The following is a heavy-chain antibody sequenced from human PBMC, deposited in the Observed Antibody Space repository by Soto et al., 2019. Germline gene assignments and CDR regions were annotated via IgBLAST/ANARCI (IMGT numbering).Heavy chain of an antibody. CDR1: GFTFSTYS. J-gene: IGHJ4*02. CDR3: ARPSSLSTGWSYFDF. CDR2: ISASGSTI. V-gene: IGHV3-48*02. Sequence: GGSLRLSCAASGFTFSTYSMNWVRQAPGKGLEWVSHISASGSTIYYADSVKGRFAISRDNAKNSLYLQMNSLSDDDTAVYYCARPSSLSTGWSYFDFWGQGTPVTVSS. D-gene: IGHD6-19*01.